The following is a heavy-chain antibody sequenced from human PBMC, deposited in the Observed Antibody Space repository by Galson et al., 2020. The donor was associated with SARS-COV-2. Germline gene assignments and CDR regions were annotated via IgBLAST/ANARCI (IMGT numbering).Heavy chain of an antibody. J-gene: IGHJ4*02. CDR3: ARDPRLLSGSYVLDY. V-gene: IGHV3-23*01. Sequence: GGSLRLSCAASGFTFSSYAMSWVRQAPGKGLEWVSAISGSGGSTYYADSVKGRFTISRDNAKNSLYLQMNSLRAKDTAVYYCARDPRLLSGSYVLDYWGQGTLVTVSS. CDR2: ISGSGGST. CDR1: GFTFSSYA. D-gene: IGHD1-26*01.